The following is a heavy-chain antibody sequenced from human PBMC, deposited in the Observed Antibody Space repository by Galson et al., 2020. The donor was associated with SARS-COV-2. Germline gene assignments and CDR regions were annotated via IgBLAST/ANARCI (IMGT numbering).Heavy chain of an antibody. CDR3: ARAVAAAPVLGASDI. CDR2: VCWDDSK. J-gene: IGHJ3*02. V-gene: IGHV2-70*01. CDR1: GFSLSTTGIC. D-gene: IGHD6-13*01. Sequence: SGPTLVKPTQTHTLTCTFSGFSLSTTGICVTWIRQPPGKALEWLALVCWDDSKYYNTSLKTRLTISKDTSKNQVVLTMANMDPVDTATYYCARAVAAAPVLGASDIWGQGTVVTVS.